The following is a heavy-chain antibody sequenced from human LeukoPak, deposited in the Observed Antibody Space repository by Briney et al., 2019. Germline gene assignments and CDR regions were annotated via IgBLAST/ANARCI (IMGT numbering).Heavy chain of an antibody. CDR2: IYYSGST. J-gene: IGHJ4*02. CDR3: ARTRPKGFWSGNYFDY. Sequence: PSETLSLTCTVSGGSISSSSYYWGWIRQPPGKGLEWIGSIYYSGSTYYNPSLKSRVTISVDTSKNQFSLKLSSVTAADTAVYYCARTRPKGFWSGNYFDYWGQGTLVTVSS. CDR1: GGSISSSSYY. V-gene: IGHV4-39*01. D-gene: IGHD3-3*01.